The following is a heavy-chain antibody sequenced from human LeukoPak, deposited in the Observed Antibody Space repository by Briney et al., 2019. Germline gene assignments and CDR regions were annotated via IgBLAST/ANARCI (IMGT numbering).Heavy chain of an antibody. J-gene: IGHJ6*02. CDR3: ARAPNIVLMVYAITYGMDV. Sequence: PGGSPRLSCAASGFTFSSYSMNWVRQAPGKGLEWVSSISSSSSYIYYADSVKGRFTISRDNAKNSLYLQMNSLRAEDTAVYYCARAPNIVLMVYAITYGMDVWGQGTTVTVSS. CDR1: GFTFSSYS. CDR2: ISSSSSYI. V-gene: IGHV3-21*01. D-gene: IGHD2-8*01.